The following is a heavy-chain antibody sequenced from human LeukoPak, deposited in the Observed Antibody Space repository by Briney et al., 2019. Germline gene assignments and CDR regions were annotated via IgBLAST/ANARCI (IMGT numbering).Heavy chain of an antibody. D-gene: IGHD7-27*01. V-gene: IGHV4-59*01. Sequence: SETLSLTCTVSGASMTSYYWTWIRQPPGKGLEWVGYMYFGERTNYNPSLKSRATISMDTSKKQFSLNLKSVTAADTAVYYCARIPGDRPDDWGQGALVTVS. J-gene: IGHJ4*02. CDR3: ARIPGDRPDD. CDR2: MYFGERT. CDR1: GASMTSYY.